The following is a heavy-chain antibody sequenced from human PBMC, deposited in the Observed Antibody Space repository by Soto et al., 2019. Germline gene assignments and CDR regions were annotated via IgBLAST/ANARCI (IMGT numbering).Heavy chain of an antibody. Sequence: GGSLRLSCTASGFTFGDYAMSWFRQAPGKGLEWVGFIRSKAYGGTTEYAASVKGRFTISRDDSKSIAYLQMNSLKTEDTAVYYCTRAGYYDSSGYFSDYWGQGTLVTVSS. D-gene: IGHD3-22*01. V-gene: IGHV3-49*03. CDR3: TRAGYYDSSGYFSDY. CDR1: GFTFGDYA. CDR2: IRSKAYGGTT. J-gene: IGHJ4*02.